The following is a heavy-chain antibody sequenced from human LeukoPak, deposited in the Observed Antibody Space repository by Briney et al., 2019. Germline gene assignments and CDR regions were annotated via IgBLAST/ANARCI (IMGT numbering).Heavy chain of an antibody. J-gene: IGHJ3*02. Sequence: GGSLRLSCAASGFTFRSYWMHWVRQAPGKGLVWVSRINSDGSSTSYADSVKGRFTISRDNAKNTLYLQMNNLRAEDTAVYYCSSGNSHAFDIWGQGTMVTVSS. CDR3: SSGNSHAFDI. D-gene: IGHD4-23*01. CDR2: INSDGSST. V-gene: IGHV3-74*01. CDR1: GFTFRSYW.